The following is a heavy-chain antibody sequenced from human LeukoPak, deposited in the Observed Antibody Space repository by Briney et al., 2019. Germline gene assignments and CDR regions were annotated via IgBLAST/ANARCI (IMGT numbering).Heavy chain of an antibody. V-gene: IGHV1-2*02. D-gene: IGHD3-9*01. CDR2: INPNSGGT. Sequence: GASVKVSCKASGYTFTGYYRHWVRQAHGQGLEWMGWINPNSGGTNYAQKFQGRVTMTRDTSISTAYMELSRLRSDDTAVYYCARDGGRHYDILTGYYNYYGMDVWGQGTTVTISS. CDR3: ARDGGRHYDILTGYYNYYGMDV. CDR1: GYTFTGYY. J-gene: IGHJ6*02.